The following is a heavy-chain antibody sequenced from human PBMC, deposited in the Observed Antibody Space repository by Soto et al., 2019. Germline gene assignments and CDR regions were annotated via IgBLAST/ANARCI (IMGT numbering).Heavy chain of an antibody. CDR3: ARDQKHYYDSSGYYGRAYYYGMDV. V-gene: IGHV1-46*01. CDR1: GYTFTIYY. D-gene: IGHD3-22*01. J-gene: IGHJ6*02. CDR2: INPSGGST. Sequence: GASVKVSCKASGYTFTIYYMRWVRQAPGQGLEWMGIINPSGGSTSYAQKFQGRVTMTRDTSTSTVYMELSSLRSEDTAVYYCARDQKHYYDSSGYYGRAYYYGMDVWGQGTTVTVSS.